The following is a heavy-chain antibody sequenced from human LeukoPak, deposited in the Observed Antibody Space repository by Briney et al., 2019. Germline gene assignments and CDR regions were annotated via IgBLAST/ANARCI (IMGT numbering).Heavy chain of an antibody. CDR1: GFTFRSSA. J-gene: IGHJ4*02. CDR3: ARVRGYSSSGFDY. CDR2: ISYDETNK. Sequence: PGRSLGLSCAASGFTFRSSAMHWVRQAPGKGLEWVAVISYDETNKYYADSVQGRVSISRDNSKNTLYLQMNSLRAEDTAVYYCARVRGYSSSGFDYWGQGTLVTVSS. D-gene: IGHD6-13*01. V-gene: IGHV3-30*04.